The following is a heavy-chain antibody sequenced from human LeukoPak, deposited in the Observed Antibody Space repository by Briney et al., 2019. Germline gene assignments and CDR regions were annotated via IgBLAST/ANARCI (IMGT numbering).Heavy chain of an antibody. CDR1: GYTFTGYY. Sequence: ASVKVSCKASGYTFTGYYMHWVRQAPGQGLEWMGWINPNSGGTNYAQKFQGRVTMTSDTSISTAYMELSRLRSDDTAVYYCARTYSSGWYWNYWGQGTLVTVSS. J-gene: IGHJ4*02. D-gene: IGHD6-19*01. CDR3: ARTYSSGWYWNY. CDR2: INPNSGGT. V-gene: IGHV1-2*02.